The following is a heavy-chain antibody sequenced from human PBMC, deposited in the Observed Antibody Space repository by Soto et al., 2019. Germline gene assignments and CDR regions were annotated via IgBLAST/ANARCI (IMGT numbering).Heavy chain of an antibody. V-gene: IGHV3-48*02. CDR2: ISSSSSTI. CDR1: GFTFSSYS. D-gene: IGHD6-6*01. J-gene: IGHJ6*02. Sequence: GGSLRLSCAASGFTFSSYSMNWVRQAPGKGLEWVSYISSSSSTIYYADSVKGRFTISRDNAKNSLYLQMNSLRDEDTAVYYCAGEYSSSSAWRGYYYYGMDVWGQGTTVTVSS. CDR3: AGEYSSSSAWRGYYYYGMDV.